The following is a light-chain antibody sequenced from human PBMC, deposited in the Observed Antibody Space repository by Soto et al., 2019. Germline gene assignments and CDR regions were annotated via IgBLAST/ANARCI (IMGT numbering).Light chain of an antibody. CDR1: QSLGSGY. CDR2: AAS. V-gene: IGKV3-20*01. CDR3: QQYNNWPLT. Sequence: EILLTQSPGTLSLSPGDRATLSCRASQSLGSGYLAWYRQKPGQAPRILIYAASSRATGVPDRFSGSGSGTDFSLTISRLEPEDFAVYYCQQYNNWPLTFGGGTKVDIK. J-gene: IGKJ4*01.